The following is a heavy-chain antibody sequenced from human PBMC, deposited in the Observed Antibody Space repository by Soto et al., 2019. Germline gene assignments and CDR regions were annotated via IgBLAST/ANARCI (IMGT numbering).Heavy chain of an antibody. V-gene: IGHV4-34*01. J-gene: IGHJ5*02. Sequence: PSETLSLTCAVYGGSFSGYYWSWIRQPPGKGLEWIGEINHSGSTNYNPSLKSRVTISVDTSKNQFSLKLSSVTAADTAVYYCARSSLAAATTTVDPWGQGTLVTSPQ. D-gene: IGHD6-25*01. CDR2: INHSGST. CDR3: ARSSLAAATTTVDP. CDR1: GGSFSGYY.